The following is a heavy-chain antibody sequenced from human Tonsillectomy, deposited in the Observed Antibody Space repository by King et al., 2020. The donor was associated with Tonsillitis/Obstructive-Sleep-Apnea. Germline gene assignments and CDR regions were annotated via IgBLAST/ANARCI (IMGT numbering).Heavy chain of an antibody. Sequence: VQLVESGGTVVQPGRSLRLSCAASGFSFRTYALHWVRQAPGKGLEWVAAISYDGSTKWYADSVKGRFTISRDNSKNTVFLQVNSLRADDTAVYHCARGNDYDSSAYYLPYWGQGTRVTVSS. V-gene: IGHV3-30*04. CDR1: GFSFRTYA. CDR2: ISYDGSTK. J-gene: IGHJ4*02. CDR3: ARGNDYDSSAYYLPY. D-gene: IGHD3-22*01.